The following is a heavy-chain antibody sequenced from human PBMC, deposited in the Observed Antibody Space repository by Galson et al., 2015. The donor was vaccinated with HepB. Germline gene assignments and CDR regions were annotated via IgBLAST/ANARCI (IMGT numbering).Heavy chain of an antibody. CDR1: GFTFSSYW. CDR2: IKQDGSEK. D-gene: IGHD4-17*01. Sequence: SLRLSCAASGFTFSSYWMSWVRQAPGKGLEWVANIKQDGSEKYYVDSVKGRFTISRDNAKNSLYLQMNSLRAEDTAVYYCAREVGVTSRYNWFDPWGQGTLVTVSS. V-gene: IGHV3-7*01. CDR3: AREVGVTSRYNWFDP. J-gene: IGHJ5*02.